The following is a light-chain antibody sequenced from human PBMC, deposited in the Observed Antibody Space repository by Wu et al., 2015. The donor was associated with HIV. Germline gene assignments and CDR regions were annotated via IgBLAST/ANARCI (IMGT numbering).Light chain of an antibody. Sequence: EIVLTQSPDTLSLSPGESATLSCRASQSVPNNYLAWYQQKPGQAPRLLIYDASTRASGVPDRFSASGSGTDFTLSISRLEPEDFAVYYCQHYGWLPYSFGQGSKLDIK. V-gene: IGKV3-20*01. CDR3: QHYGWLPYS. CDR2: DAS. J-gene: IGKJ2*03. CDR1: QSVPNNY.